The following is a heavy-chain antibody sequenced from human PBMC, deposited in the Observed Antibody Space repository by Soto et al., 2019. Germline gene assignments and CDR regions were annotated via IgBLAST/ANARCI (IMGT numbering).Heavy chain of an antibody. Sequence: GSVKVSCKVSGYTLTELSMHWVRQAPGKGLEWMGGFDPEDGETIYAQKFQGRVTMTEDTSTDTAYMELSSLRSEDTAVYYCATASGYDFWSGSFDYWGQGTLVTVSS. V-gene: IGHV1-24*01. D-gene: IGHD3-3*01. CDR3: ATASGYDFWSGSFDY. CDR1: GYTLTELS. J-gene: IGHJ4*02. CDR2: FDPEDGET.